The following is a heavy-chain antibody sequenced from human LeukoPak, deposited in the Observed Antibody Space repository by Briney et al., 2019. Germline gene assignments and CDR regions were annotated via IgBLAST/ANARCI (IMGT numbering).Heavy chain of an antibody. J-gene: IGHJ3*02. CDR1: GFTFSSYW. Sequence: PGGSLRLSCAASGFTFSSYWMNWVRQAPGKGLEWVANIKKDGSERYYVDSVKGRFTISRDNTKKSLYLQVNTLRAEDTAVYYCARELAGPPKGAFDIWGQGTMITVSS. D-gene: IGHD1-26*01. CDR3: ARELAGPPKGAFDI. V-gene: IGHV3-7*01. CDR2: IKKDGSER.